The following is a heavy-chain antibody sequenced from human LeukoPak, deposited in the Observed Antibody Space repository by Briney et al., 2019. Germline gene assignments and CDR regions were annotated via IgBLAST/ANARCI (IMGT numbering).Heavy chain of an antibody. CDR2: IIPLLGIV. CDR1: RVTFNSCS. CDR3: ASDRTIAAAVDPFDI. J-gene: IGHJ3*02. V-gene: IGHV1-69*04. Sequence: GASVTVSCTASRVTFNSCSISWVRQAPGHGLDWMGRIIPLLGIVNYAQKFQGKVTITADKSTNTAYMELSSLRSEDTAMYYCASDRTIAAAVDPFDIWGQGTMVTVSS. D-gene: IGHD6-13*01.